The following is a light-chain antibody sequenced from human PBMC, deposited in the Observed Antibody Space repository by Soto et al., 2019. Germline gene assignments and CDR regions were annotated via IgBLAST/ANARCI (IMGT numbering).Light chain of an antibody. CDR2: AVS. CDR3: QHSYSSPLT. J-gene: IGKJ2*01. CDR1: QSISSS. Sequence: DIQMTQSPSSLSASVGDRVTITCRASQSISSSLNWYQQKPGQAPKVLMYAVSSLQSGVPSRFSGSGSGTDFTLTISSLQPEDFATYYCQHSYSSPLTFGQGTKLEIK. V-gene: IGKV1-39*01.